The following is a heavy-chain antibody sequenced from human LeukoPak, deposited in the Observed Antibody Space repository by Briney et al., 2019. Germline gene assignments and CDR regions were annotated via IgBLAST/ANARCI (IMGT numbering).Heavy chain of an antibody. V-gene: IGHV3-23*01. CDR2: ISGSGGST. J-gene: IGHJ4*02. D-gene: IGHD3-3*01. CDR1: GFTFSSYA. Sequence: GGSLRLSCAASGFTFSSYAMSWVRQAPGKGLEWVSAISGSGGSTYYADSVKGRFTISRDNSKNTLYLQMNSLRAEDTAVYYCAKGGDFWSGYYDDYWGQGTLVTVSS. CDR3: AKGGDFWSGYYDDY.